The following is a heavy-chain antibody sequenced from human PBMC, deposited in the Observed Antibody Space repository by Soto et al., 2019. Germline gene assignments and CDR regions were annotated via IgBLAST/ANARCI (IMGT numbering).Heavy chain of an antibody. Sequence: ASVKVSCKASGFSFSDYFMHWVRQAPGQGLEWMGIINPTGDVTDYAQKFQGRVTITRDTSTSTVYMDRSSLTYEDTAVYYCARDNSQNYGTPGASSWFHPWGQGTPVTVSS. D-gene: IGHD4-17*01. CDR1: GFSFSDYF. J-gene: IGHJ5*02. V-gene: IGHV1-46*01. CDR2: INPTGDVT. CDR3: ARDNSQNYGTPGASSWFHP.